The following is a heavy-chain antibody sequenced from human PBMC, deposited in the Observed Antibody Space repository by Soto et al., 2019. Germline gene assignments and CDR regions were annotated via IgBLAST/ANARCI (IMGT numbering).Heavy chain of an antibody. CDR3: ARGVLY. CDR1: GVSISSGVYY. V-gene: IGHV4-31*03. CDR2: ISRNGNT. J-gene: IGHJ4*02. Sequence: SETLSLTCTVSGVSISSGVYYWSWIRQHPVKGLEWIGYISRNGNTIYNPSLKSRVVISMDTSQNQFSLNLNSVTDADTAVYYCARGVLYWGQGTQVTVSS.